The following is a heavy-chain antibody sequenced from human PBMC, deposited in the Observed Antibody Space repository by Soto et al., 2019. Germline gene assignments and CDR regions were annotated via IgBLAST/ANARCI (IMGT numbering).Heavy chain of an antibody. CDR3: ARGGFYDGFWGKLSHYGLDV. J-gene: IGHJ6*02. Sequence: QVRLVQSAGEVKKPGASVKVSCKTSGYTFIRYGITWVRQAPGQGLEWMGWISPYNDYTNYAQKFQGRVNMTADTSTKTVYLELRPLTSDDTAVYYCARGGFYDGFWGKLSHYGLDVWGQGTTVSVSS. D-gene: IGHD3-16*01. CDR1: GYTFIRYG. V-gene: IGHV1-18*01. CDR2: ISPYNDYT.